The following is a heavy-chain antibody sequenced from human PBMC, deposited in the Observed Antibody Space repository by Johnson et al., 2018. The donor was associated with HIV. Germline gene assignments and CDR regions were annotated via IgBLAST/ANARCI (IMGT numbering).Heavy chain of an antibody. CDR2: ISSSGSTI. Sequence: QVQLVESGGGLVKPGGSLRLSCAASGFTFSDYYMSWIRQAPGKGLEWVSYISSSGSTIYYAASVKGRFTISRDNAKNSLYLQMNSLRAEDTAVFYCARTSEWATYQDAFDIWGQGTMVSVSS. J-gene: IGHJ3*02. CDR1: GFTFSDYY. V-gene: IGHV3-11*01. D-gene: IGHD1-26*01. CDR3: ARTSEWATYQDAFDI.